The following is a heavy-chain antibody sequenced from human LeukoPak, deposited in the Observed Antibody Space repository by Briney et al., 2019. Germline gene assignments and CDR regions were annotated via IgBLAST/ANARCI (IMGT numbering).Heavy chain of an antibody. CDR1: GGSFSGYY. D-gene: IGHD2-21*01. J-gene: IGHJ6*02. V-gene: IGHV4-34*01. CDR3: AKDVRNSFAAYGMDV. CDR2: INHSGST. Sequence: SETLSLTCAVYGGSFSGYYWSWIRQPPGKGLEWIGEINHSGSTNYNPSLKSRVTISVDTSKNQFSLKLSSVTAADTAVYYCAKDVRNSFAAYGMDVWGQGTTVTVSS.